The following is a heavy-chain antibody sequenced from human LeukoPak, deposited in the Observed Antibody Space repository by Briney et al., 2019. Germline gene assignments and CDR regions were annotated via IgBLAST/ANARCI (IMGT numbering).Heavy chain of an antibody. CDR3: ARADRNSFFDY. CDR1: GYTFTSYG. D-gene: IGHD2/OR15-2a*01. J-gene: IGHJ4*02. CDR2: ISAYNGNT. Sequence: ASVKVSCKASGYTFTSYGIGWVRQAPGQGLEWMGWISAYNGNTNYAQNFQGRVTMTTDTSTSTAYMELKSLRSDDTAVYYCARADRNSFFDYWGQGTLVAVSS. V-gene: IGHV1-18*01.